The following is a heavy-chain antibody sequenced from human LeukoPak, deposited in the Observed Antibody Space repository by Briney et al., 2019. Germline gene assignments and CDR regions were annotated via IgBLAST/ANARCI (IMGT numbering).Heavy chain of an antibody. CDR2: IYHSGST. V-gene: IGHV4-38-2*02. CDR3: AGYATAMVHFDY. CDR1: DYSISSGYY. J-gene: IGHJ4*02. D-gene: IGHD5-18*01. Sequence: SETPSLTCTVSDYSISSGYYWGWIRQPPGKGLEWIGSIYHSGSTYYNPSLKSRVTISVDTSKNQFSLKLSSVTAADTAVYYCAGYATAMVHFDYWGQGTLVTVSS.